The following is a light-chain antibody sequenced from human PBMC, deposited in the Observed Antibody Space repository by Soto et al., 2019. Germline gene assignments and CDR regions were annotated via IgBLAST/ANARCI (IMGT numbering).Light chain of an antibody. J-gene: IGKJ1*01. CDR1: QSVSSNY. V-gene: IGKV3-20*01. CDR2: GAS. CDR3: HQYGSSPP. Sequence: VFKQSRGTLSFSPGETATLSCRASQSVSSNYLAWYQQKPGQAPRLLIYGASSRATGIPDRFSGSGSGTDFTLTIGRLEPDDFAVYYCHQYGSSPPFGQGTKVDIK.